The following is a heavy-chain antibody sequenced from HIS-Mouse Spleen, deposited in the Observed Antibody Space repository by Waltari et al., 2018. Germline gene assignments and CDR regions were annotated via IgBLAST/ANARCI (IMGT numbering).Heavy chain of an antibody. V-gene: IGHV4-34*01. J-gene: IGHJ5*02. D-gene: IGHD2-8*01. CDR1: GGSFSGYY. CDR3: ARGGNCTNGVCSPGWFDP. CDR2: INHSATT. Sequence: QVQLQQWGAGLLKPSETLSLTCAVYGGSFSGYYWSWIRQPPGKGLEWIGEINHSATTNYNPSLKSRVTISVDTSKNQFSLKLGAVTAADTAVYYCARGGNCTNGVCSPGWFDPWGQGTLVTVSS.